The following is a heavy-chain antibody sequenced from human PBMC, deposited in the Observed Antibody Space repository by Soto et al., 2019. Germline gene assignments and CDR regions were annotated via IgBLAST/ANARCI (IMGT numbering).Heavy chain of an antibody. Sequence: GSLRLSCAASGFTFSSYWMSWVRQAPGKGLEWVANIKQDGSEKYYVDSVKGRFTISRDNAKNSLYLQMNSLRAEDTAVYYCARDPSVVADGMDVWGQGTTVTVSS. CDR3: ARDPSVVADGMDV. CDR1: GFTFSSYW. J-gene: IGHJ6*02. V-gene: IGHV3-7*05. D-gene: IGHD2-15*01. CDR2: IKQDGSEK.